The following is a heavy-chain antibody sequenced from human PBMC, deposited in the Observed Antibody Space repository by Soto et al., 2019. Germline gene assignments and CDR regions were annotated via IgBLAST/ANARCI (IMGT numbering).Heavy chain of an antibody. V-gene: IGHV4-59*01. D-gene: IGHD2-21*02. CDR2: IYNSGST. CDR3: AHRDSRGPFDS. Sequence: QVQLQESGPGLVRPSETLSLTCTVSGGSISSYYWSWIRHPPGKGLEWNGYIYNSGSTNYNPSLKTRVTISVDTSKNQFDLKLSSVTAADPAVYYCAHRDSRGPFDSWGQGTLVTVSS. CDR1: GGSISSYY. J-gene: IGHJ4*02.